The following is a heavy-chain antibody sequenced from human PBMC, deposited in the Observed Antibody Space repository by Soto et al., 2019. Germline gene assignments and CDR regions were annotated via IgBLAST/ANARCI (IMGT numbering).Heavy chain of an antibody. V-gene: IGHV3-23*01. CDR2: ISSGGTTT. J-gene: IGHJ4*02. CDR3: AREGGSIGGWFGRKFDS. CDR1: GFSFCTHV. D-gene: IGHD6-19*01. Sequence: GGSLRLSCTASGFSFCTHVMSWVRQAPGKGLEWVSSISSGGTTTFYAASVEGRFTISRDKSKNTLYLQMNSLRADDTAVYYCAREGGSIGGWFGRKFDSWGQGTQVTVSS.